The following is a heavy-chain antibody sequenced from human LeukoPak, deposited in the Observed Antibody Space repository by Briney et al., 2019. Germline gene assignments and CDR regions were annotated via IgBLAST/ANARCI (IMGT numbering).Heavy chain of an antibody. CDR1: GFSFTNYA. CDR2: TKPDGSAE. J-gene: IGHJ4*02. V-gene: IGHV3-7*01. CDR3: ARDGGLHTNFDY. D-gene: IGHD2-15*01. Sequence: PGGSLRLSCAASGFSFTNYAMSWVRQAPGKGLEWVANTKPDGSAEYYADSVRGRFTASRDNANNLLYLQMNRLRAEDTAVYYCARDGGLHTNFDYWGQGTLLNGSS.